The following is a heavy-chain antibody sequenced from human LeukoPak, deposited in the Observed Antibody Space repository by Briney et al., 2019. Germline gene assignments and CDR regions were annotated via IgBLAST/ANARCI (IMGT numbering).Heavy chain of an antibody. V-gene: IGHV1-69*05. D-gene: IGHD4-11*01. CDR3: ARVPTFMTTVTDGY. CDR1: GGTFSSYA. Sequence: GASVKVSCKASGGTFSSYAISWVRQAPGQGLEWMGGIIPIFGTANYAQKFQGRVTITTDESTSTAYMEPSSLRSEDTAVYYCARVPTFMTTVTDGYWGQGTLVTVSS. J-gene: IGHJ4*02. CDR2: IIPIFGTA.